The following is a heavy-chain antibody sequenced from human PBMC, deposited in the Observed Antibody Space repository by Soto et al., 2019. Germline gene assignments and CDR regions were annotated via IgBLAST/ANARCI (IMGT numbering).Heavy chain of an antibody. D-gene: IGHD3-10*01. J-gene: IGHJ4*02. Sequence: GGSLRLSCAASGFTFSNYTMHWVRQAPGKGLEWVALISYDEIDKYFADAVKGRFTISRDNYKNTLYLQMDSLRAEDTAVYYCAGRSRSSDYWGRGTLVTVSS. V-gene: IGHV3-30*04. CDR3: AGRSRSSDY. CDR1: GFTFSNYT. CDR2: ISYDEIDK.